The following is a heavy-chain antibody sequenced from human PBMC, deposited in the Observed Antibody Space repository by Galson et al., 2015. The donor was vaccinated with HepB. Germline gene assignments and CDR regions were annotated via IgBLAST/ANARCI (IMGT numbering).Heavy chain of an antibody. CDR2: INDDGRNT. Sequence: SLRLSCAASGFIIRNYGMSWVRQAPGKGLEWVSTINDDGRNTHYADNVRGRFTISKDTSENTLYLHMNSLRADDTAVYYCTKGEGGYYAIDYWGQGALVS. CDR1: GFIIRNYG. J-gene: IGHJ4*02. V-gene: IGHV3-23*01. D-gene: IGHD1-26*01. CDR3: TKGEGGYYAIDY.